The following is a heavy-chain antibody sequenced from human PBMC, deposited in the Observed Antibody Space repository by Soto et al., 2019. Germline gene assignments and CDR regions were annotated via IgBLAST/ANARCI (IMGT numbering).Heavy chain of an antibody. V-gene: IGHV3-15*07. CDR1: GFSFSSAW. CDR3: TTDSLLTMTLVRFDF. J-gene: IGHJ4*02. CDR2: IKSKIDGGKT. D-gene: IGHD2-21*01. Sequence: PGESLKISCAASGFSFSSAWINWVRQAPGKGLEWVGRIKSKIDGGKTDFAEAVKGRFAISRDDSNDMTYMEMNSLKTEDTGVYYCTTDSLLTMTLVRFDFWGKGTLVTVSS.